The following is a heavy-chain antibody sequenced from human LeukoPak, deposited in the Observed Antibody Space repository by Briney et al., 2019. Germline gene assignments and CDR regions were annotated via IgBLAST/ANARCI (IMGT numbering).Heavy chain of an antibody. CDR1: GFTFSSYA. V-gene: IGHV3-23*01. CDR3: ARHRHGEATVTTAFDY. Sequence: PGGSLRLSCAASGFTFSSYAMSWVRQAPGKGLEWVSAISGSGGSTYYADSVKGRFTISRDNSKNTLYLQMNSLRAEDTAVYYCARHRHGEATVTTAFDYWGQGTLVTVSS. D-gene: IGHD4-11*01. CDR2: ISGSGGST. J-gene: IGHJ4*02.